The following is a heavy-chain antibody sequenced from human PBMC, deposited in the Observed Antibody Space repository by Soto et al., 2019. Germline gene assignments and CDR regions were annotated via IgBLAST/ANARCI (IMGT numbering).Heavy chain of an antibody. J-gene: IGHJ4*02. D-gene: IGHD2-8*02. CDR3: STGRYRDY. Sequence: ASVKVSCKASGYTFTNFGISWVRQAPGQGLEWMGWISVYDGTTNYAQNLQGRVTMTTDTSTNTAYMDLRSLRSDDTAVYYCSTGRYRDYWGQGTLVTVSS. V-gene: IGHV1-18*01. CDR2: ISVYDGTT. CDR1: GYTFTNFG.